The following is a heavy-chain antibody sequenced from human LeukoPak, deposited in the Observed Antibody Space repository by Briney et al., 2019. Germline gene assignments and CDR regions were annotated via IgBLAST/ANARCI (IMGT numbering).Heavy chain of an antibody. V-gene: IGHV1-18*01. CDR3: ARVAYYYDSSGLDV. CDR1: GYTFTSYG. D-gene: IGHD3-22*01. CDR2: ISAYNGNT. Sequence: ASVKVSCKASGYTFTSYGICWVRQAPGQGLEWMGWISAYNGNTNYAQKLQGRVTMTTDTSTSTAYMELRSLRSDDTAVYYCARVAYYYDSSGLDVWGQGTTVTVSS. J-gene: IGHJ6*02.